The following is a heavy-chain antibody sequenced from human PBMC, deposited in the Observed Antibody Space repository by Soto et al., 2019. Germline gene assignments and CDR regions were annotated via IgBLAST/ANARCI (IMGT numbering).Heavy chain of an antibody. Sequence: EVQLVASGGGLVQPGESLRLSCVASGFTLGTYWMSWARQAPGKGLEWLASIKQDGSEEFSVDSVKGRFTISRDNAKNSLFLQLNSLRGEDTGVYYCARDRGNGYYRQESCGLDVWGQGTTVTVSS. V-gene: IGHV3-7*05. D-gene: IGHD1-26*01. CDR2: IKQDGSEE. CDR1: GFTLGTYW. CDR3: ARDRGNGYYRQESCGLDV. J-gene: IGHJ6*02.